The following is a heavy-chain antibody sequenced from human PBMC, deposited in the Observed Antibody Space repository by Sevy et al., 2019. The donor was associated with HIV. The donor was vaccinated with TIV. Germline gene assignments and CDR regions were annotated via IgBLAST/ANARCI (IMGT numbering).Heavy chain of an antibody. CDR3: ARAWGGYSYGLRYYYYYGMDV. Sequence: GGSLRLSCAASGFTFSNYYMSWIRQAPGKGLEWVSYISSSGSTIYYADSVKGRFTISRDNAKNSMYLQMNSLRTVDTVMYYCARAWGGYSYGLRYYYYYGMDVWGQGTTVTVSS. D-gene: IGHD5-18*01. V-gene: IGHV3-11*01. CDR1: GFTFSNYY. J-gene: IGHJ6*02. CDR2: ISSSGSTI.